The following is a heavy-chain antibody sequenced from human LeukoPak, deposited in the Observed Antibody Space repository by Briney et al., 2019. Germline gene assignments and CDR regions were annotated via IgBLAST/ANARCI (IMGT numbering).Heavy chain of an antibody. CDR3: ATFPRNLWFGELSPWGDYYYYYYMDV. V-gene: IGHV3-23*01. Sequence: PGGSLRLSCAASGFTFSSYAVSWVRQAPGKGLEWVSAISGSGGSTYYGDSVKDRFTISRDNSKNTLYLQMNSLRAEDTAVYYCATFPRNLWFGELSPWGDYYYYYYMDVWGKGTTVTVSS. J-gene: IGHJ6*03. CDR1: GFTFSSYA. D-gene: IGHD3-10*01. CDR2: ISGSGGST.